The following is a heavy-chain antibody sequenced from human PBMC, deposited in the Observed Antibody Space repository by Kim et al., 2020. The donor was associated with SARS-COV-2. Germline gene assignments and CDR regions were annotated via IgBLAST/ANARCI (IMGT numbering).Heavy chain of an antibody. CDR2: T. D-gene: IGHD6-19*01. V-gene: IGHV5-51*01. J-gene: IGHJ4*02. Sequence: TSNSPSFQGQVTISADKSISTAYLQWSSLKASDTAMYYCARQSVAGTADYWGQGTLVTVSS. CDR3: ARQSVAGTADY.